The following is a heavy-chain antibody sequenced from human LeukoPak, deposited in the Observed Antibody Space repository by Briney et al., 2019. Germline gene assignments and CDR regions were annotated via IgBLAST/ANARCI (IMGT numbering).Heavy chain of an antibody. CDR1: GDSVSSNSAA. CDR2: TYYRSKWYN. CDR3: ARDSPPVLTYYYDSSGYDAFDI. D-gene: IGHD3-22*01. V-gene: IGHV6-1*01. J-gene: IGHJ3*02. Sequence: SQTLSLTCAISGDSVSSNSAAWNWIRQSPSRGLEWLGRTYYRSKWYNDYAVSVKSRITINPDTSKDQFSLQLNSVTPEDTAVYYCARDSPPVLTYYYDSSGYDAFDIWGQGTMVTVSS.